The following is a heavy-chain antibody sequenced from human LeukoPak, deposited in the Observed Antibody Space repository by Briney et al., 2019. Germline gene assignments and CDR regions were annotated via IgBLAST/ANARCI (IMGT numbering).Heavy chain of an antibody. CDR2: IIPIFGTA. V-gene: IGHV1-69*13. CDR3: ASTQAYYDFCSGYSPLTD. CDR1: GGTFSSYA. Sequence: ASVKVSCKASGGTFSSYAISWVRQARGQGLEWMGGIIPIFGTANYAQKFQGRVTITADESTSTAYMELSSLRSEDTAVYYCASTQAYYDFCSGYSPLTDWGQGTLVTVSS. D-gene: IGHD3-3*01. J-gene: IGHJ4*02.